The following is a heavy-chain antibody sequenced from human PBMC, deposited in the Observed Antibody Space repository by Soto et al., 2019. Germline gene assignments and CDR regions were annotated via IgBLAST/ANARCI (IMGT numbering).Heavy chain of an antibody. Sequence: VQLVQSGAEVKKPGSSVKVSCKASGGTFSSYAISWVRQAPGQGLEWMGGIIPIFGTANYAQKFQGRVTITADESTSTAYMELSSLRSEDTAVYYCARDPGGSYYSKEYGMDVWGQGTTVTVSS. D-gene: IGHD1-26*01. CDR2: IIPIFGTA. CDR1: GGTFSSYA. CDR3: ARDPGGSYYSKEYGMDV. J-gene: IGHJ6*02. V-gene: IGHV1-69*01.